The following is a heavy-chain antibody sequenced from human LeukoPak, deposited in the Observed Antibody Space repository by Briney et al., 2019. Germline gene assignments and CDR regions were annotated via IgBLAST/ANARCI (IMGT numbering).Heavy chain of an antibody. J-gene: IGHJ6*02. CDR3: ATPLGLELHYAYYYYYGMDV. CDR2: ISGSGGST. D-gene: IGHD1-7*01. V-gene: IGHV3-23*01. Sequence: GGSLRLSCAASGFTFSSYAMSWVRQAPGKGLEWVSAISGSGGSTYYADSVKGRFAISRDNSKNTLYLQMNSLRAEDTAVYYCATPLGLELHYAYYYYYGMDVWGQGTTVTVSS. CDR1: GFTFSSYA.